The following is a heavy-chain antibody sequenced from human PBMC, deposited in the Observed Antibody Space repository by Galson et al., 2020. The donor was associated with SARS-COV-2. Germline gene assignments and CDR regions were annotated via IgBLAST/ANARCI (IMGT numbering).Heavy chain of an antibody. Sequence: GGSLRLSCAVSGFTFKDYWMSWVRQAPGKGLEWVANIKGDGSETNYVDSVKGRFSISRDNAVNSLYLQMNSLRAEDTAVYYCTREGWQGAYWGQGTRGTVSS. CDR2: IKGDGSET. D-gene: IGHD6-19*01. V-gene: IGHV3-7*01. CDR1: GFTFKDYW. J-gene: IGHJ4*02. CDR3: TREGWQGAY.